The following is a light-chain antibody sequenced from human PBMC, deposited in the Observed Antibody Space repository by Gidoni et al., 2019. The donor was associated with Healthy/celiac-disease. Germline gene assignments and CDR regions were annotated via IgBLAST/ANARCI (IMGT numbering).Light chain of an antibody. Sequence: EIVLTQSPGTLSLSPGERATLSCRASQSVSSSYLAWYQQKPGQAPRLLIYGVSSRATGIPDRFSGSGSGPDFALTISRLEPEDFAVYYCQQYGNSRTWTFGQGTKVEIK. CDR2: GVS. V-gene: IGKV3-20*01. J-gene: IGKJ1*01. CDR3: QQYGNSRTWT. CDR1: QSVSSSY.